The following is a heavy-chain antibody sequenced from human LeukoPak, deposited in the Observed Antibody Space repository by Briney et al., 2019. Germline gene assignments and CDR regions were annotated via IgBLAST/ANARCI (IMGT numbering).Heavy chain of an antibody. CDR2: IYYSGST. CDR3: ARVRSSTFYWFDP. V-gene: IGHV4-59*13. CDR1: GGSISSYY. D-gene: IGHD2-2*01. Sequence: SETLSLTCSVSGGSISSYYWSWIRQPPGKGLEWIGYIYYSGSTNYNPSLSSRVTISVDTSKNQFSLKLSSVTAADTAVYYCARVRSSTFYWFDPWGQGTLVTVSS. J-gene: IGHJ5*02.